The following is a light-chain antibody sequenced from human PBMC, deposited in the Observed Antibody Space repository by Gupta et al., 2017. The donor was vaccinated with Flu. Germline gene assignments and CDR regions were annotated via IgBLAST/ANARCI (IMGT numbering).Light chain of an antibody. V-gene: IGKV3-20*01. CDR3: QQYGGSPYT. CDR1: QSLRNYY. Sequence: VFTPSQRTLSLSAREGATLSCRASQSLRNYYLAWYQKKPGQSPRLLIYGTSNRATGIPDRFSGSASGTDFTLTISRLEPEEFAVYYCQQYGGSPYTFGQGTKLEIK. CDR2: GTS. J-gene: IGKJ2*01.